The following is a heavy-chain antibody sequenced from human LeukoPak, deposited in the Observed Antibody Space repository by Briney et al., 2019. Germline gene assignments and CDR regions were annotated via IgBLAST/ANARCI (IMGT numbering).Heavy chain of an antibody. CDR1: GGTFSTYA. V-gene: IGHV1-69*04. D-gene: IGHD1-1*01. CDR2: GIPLLTIT. Sequence: ASVKVSCKDSGGTFSTYAISWVRQTPGQGLEWMGRGIPLLTITDYAQKFRGRVTITADKSTGTAYMELRGLRSEDTALYFCAREGYNRNDVDALDIWRQGTMVTVSP. J-gene: IGHJ3*02. CDR3: AREGYNRNDVDALDI.